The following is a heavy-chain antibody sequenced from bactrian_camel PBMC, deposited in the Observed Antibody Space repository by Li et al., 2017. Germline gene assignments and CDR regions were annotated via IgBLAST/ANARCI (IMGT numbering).Heavy chain of an antibody. CDR2: INAGGGTV. V-gene: IGHV3S1*01. J-gene: IGHJ6*01. Sequence: HVQLVESGGDLVQPGGSLRLSCVVSEIGNGFSKVYLHWVRQAPGKGLEWVSFINAGGGTVYYADSVKGRFTISRDNAKNTLYLQMNSLKVEDTARYYCATRRYCTSMSPAAFGYWGQGTQVTVS. CDR3: ATRRYCTSMSPAAFGY. CDR1: EIGNGFSKVY. D-gene: IGHD1*01.